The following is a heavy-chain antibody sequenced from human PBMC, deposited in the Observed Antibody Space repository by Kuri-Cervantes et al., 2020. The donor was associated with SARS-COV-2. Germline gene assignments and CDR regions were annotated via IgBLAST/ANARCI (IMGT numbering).Heavy chain of an antibody. D-gene: IGHD3-22*01. V-gene: IGHV1-2*02. Sequence: ASVKVSCKASGYTFTGYYMHWVRQAPGQGLEWMGWINPNSGGTNYAQKFQGRVTMTRDTSISTAYMELSRLRSDDTAVYYCATPSYYDSSGSYDAFDIWGQGTMVT. J-gene: IGHJ3*02. CDR1: GYTFTGYY. CDR3: ATPSYYDSSGSYDAFDI. CDR2: INPNSGGT.